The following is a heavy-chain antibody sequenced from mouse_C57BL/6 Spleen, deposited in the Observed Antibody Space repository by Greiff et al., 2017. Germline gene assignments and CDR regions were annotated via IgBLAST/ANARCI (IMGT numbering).Heavy chain of an antibody. CDR1: GFTFSSYA. V-gene: IGHV5-9-1*02. CDR3: TRGNWDYFDY. CDR2: ISSGGDYI. D-gene: IGHD4-1*01. J-gene: IGHJ2*01. Sequence: EVKLVESGEGLVKPGGSLKLSCAASGFTFSSYAMSWVRQTPEKRLEWVAYISSGGDYIYYADTVQGRFTISRDNARNTLYLQMSSLKSEDTAMYYCTRGNWDYFDYWGQGTTLTVSS.